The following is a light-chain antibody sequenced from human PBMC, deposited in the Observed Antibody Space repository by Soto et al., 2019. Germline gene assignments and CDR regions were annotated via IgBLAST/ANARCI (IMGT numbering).Light chain of an antibody. Sequence: YELTPPPSVSVSPGQTARITCSGDKLGDKYACWYQQKPGQSPVLVIYQDSKRPSGIPERFSGSKSGNTATLTISGTQAMDEADYYCQAWDSSTPVVFGGGTKVTVL. V-gene: IGLV3-1*01. CDR1: KLGDKY. J-gene: IGLJ2*01. CDR3: QAWDSSTPVV. CDR2: QDS.